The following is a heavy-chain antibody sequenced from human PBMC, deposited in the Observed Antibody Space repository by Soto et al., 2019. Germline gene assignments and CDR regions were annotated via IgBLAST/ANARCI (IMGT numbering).Heavy chain of an antibody. CDR3: ARDGGSGWYGY. Sequence: QVQLQESGPGLVKPSEALSLICTVSGGSISFYYWSWIRQPPGKGLEWIGYIYYSGSTNYNPSLKRRVIISVDTSNNQFALKLNSVTAAATAVYYCARDGGSGWYGYWGQGTLVTVSS. J-gene: IGHJ4*02. V-gene: IGHV4-59*01. D-gene: IGHD6-19*01. CDR2: IYYSGST. CDR1: GGSISFYY.